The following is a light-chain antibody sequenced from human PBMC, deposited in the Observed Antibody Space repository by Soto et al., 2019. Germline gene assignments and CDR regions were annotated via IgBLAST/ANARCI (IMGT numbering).Light chain of an antibody. J-gene: IGLJ1*01. Sequence: QSALTQPASLSGSPGQSITISCTGTSSDVGSYNLVSWYQQHPGKAPKLMIYEVSKRPSGVSNRFSGSKSGNTASLTISGLQAEDEADYYCCSYAGSVYVFGTGTKVTVL. CDR1: SSDVGSYNL. V-gene: IGLV2-23*02. CDR3: CSYAGSVYV. CDR2: EVS.